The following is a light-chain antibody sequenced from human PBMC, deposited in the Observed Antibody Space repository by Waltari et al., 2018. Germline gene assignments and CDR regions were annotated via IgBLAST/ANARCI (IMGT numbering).Light chain of an antibody. Sequence: QSILTQPTSVSGAPGQRVTIPCTGSSPHTAAGHEVQSYQAFPGTAPNPHLYGNNNRPSGVPDRFSGSKSGSSASLAINGLQAEDEADYYCQSFDSNVRGGVVFGGGTKVTVL. V-gene: IGLV1-40*01. CDR3: QSFDSNVRGGVV. CDR1: SPHTAAGHE. J-gene: IGLJ3*02. CDR2: GNN.